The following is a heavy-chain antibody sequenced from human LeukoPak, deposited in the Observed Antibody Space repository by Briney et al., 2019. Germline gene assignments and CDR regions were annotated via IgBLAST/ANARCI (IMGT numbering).Heavy chain of an antibody. CDR3: ARGGSRVTTAGTMDV. V-gene: IGHV3-7*03. J-gene: IGHJ6*02. D-gene: IGHD1-14*01. CDR1: GFTFSRYG. Sequence: GRSLRLSCAVSGFTFSRYGMHWVRQSPGKGLEWVANIKQDGSEKYYVDSVKGRFTISRDNANNLLYLEMNSLRAEDTAIYYCARGGSRVTTAGTMDVWGLGTTVTVFS. CDR2: IKQDGSEK.